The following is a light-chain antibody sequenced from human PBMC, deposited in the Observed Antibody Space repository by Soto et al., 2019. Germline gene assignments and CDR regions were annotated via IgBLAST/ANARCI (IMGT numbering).Light chain of an antibody. CDR2: EVN. Sequence: QSALTQPPSVSGSPGQSITISCTGTSDNVGGYDYVSWYQQHPGKAPKLMIFEVNNRPAGVANRFSGSRSGNTASLTIAGLPADDGADYYCSSYRSGNALVVFGGGTKVTVL. V-gene: IGLV2-14*01. CDR1: SDNVGGYDY. J-gene: IGLJ2*01. CDR3: SSYRSGNALVV.